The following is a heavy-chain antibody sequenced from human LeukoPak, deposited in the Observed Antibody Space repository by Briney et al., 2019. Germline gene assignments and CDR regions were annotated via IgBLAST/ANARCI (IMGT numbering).Heavy chain of an antibody. CDR2: ISSSSSYI. J-gene: IGHJ4*02. CDR3: ARDSSGWYADY. Sequence: GGSLRLSCAASGFTFSSYGMHWVRQAPGKGLEWVSSISSSSSYIYYADSVKGRFTISRDNAKNSLYLQMNSLRAEDTAVYYCARDSSGWYADYWGQGTLVTVSS. D-gene: IGHD6-19*01. V-gene: IGHV3-21*01. CDR1: GFTFSSYG.